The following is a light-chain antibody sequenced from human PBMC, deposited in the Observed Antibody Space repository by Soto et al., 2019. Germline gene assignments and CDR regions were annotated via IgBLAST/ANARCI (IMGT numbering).Light chain of an antibody. V-gene: IGKV3-15*01. J-gene: IGKJ5*01. CDR1: QSVRSH. CDR2: GAS. CDR3: QQYKNWPL. Sequence: EIVMTQSPATLSVSPGEGVTLSCRASQSVRSHLAWYQQKPGQPPRLLIYGASTRATGIPARFSVIGFGTEFTLTISSLHSEDSAVYYCQQYKNWPLFGQGTRLEIK.